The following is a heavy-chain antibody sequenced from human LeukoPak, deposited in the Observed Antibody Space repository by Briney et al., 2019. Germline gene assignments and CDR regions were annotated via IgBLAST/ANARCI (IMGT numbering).Heavy chain of an antibody. CDR1: GFTFSSYA. CDR2: ISYDGSNK. J-gene: IGHJ4*02. D-gene: IGHD3-3*01. CDR3: ARDKRFLALYYFDY. Sequence: GSLRLSCAASGFTFSSYAMHWVRQAPGKGLEWVAVISYDGSNKYYADSVKGRFTISRDNSKNTLYLQMNSLRAEDTAVYYRARDKRFLALYYFDYWGQGTLVTVSS. V-gene: IGHV3-30-3*01.